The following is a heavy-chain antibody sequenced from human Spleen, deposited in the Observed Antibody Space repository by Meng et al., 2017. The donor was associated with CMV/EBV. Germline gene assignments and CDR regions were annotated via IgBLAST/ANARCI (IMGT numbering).Heavy chain of an antibody. CDR1: GFTFSSYE. CDR2: ISSSGSTI. CDR3: ARKEGEQWKFDY. D-gene: IGHD6-19*01. V-gene: IGHV3-48*03. J-gene: IGHJ4*02. Sequence: GESLKISCAACGFTFSSYEMNWVRQAPGKGLEWVSYISSSGSTIYYADSVKGRFTIPRDNAKNSLYLQMNSLRAEDTAVYYCARKEGEQWKFDYWGQGTLVTVSS.